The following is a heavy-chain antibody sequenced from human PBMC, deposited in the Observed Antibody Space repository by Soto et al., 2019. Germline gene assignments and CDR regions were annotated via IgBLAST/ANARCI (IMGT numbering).Heavy chain of an antibody. CDR2: INAGNGNT. Sequence: ASVKVSCKASGYTFTSYDMHWVRQAPGQRLEWMGWINAGNGNTKYSQKFQGRVTITRDTSASTAYMELSSLRSEDTAVYYCARVSGWYVLDYWGQGTLVNVSS. D-gene: IGHD6-19*01. J-gene: IGHJ4*02. CDR1: GYTFTSYD. CDR3: ARVSGWYVLDY. V-gene: IGHV1-3*01.